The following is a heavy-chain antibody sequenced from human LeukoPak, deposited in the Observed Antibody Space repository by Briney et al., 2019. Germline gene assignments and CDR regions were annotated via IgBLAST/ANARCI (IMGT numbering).Heavy chain of an antibody. CDR2: MSPDSGYT. D-gene: IGHD5-12*01. Sequence: ASVKVSCKASGYTFTSYDITWVRQAPGQGLEWMGWMSPDSGYTGYAQTFQGRVSLTRNTSVSTAFMELSSLRSEDTAVYYCEIYTGYDSFWGQGTLVTVSS. J-gene: IGHJ4*02. CDR1: GYTFTSYD. CDR3: EIYTGYDSF. V-gene: IGHV1-8*01.